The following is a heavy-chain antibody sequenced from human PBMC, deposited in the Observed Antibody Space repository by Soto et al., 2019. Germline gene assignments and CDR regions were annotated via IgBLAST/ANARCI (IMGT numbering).Heavy chain of an antibody. CDR3: ARDGTYDFWSGYYSSSWFDY. CDR2: ISYDGSNK. CDR1: GFTFSSYA. Sequence: GGSLRLSCAASGFTFSSYAMHWVPQAPGKGLEWVAVISYDGSNKYYADSVKGRFTISRDKSKNTLYLQMNSRRAEDRAVYYCARDGTYDFWSGYYSSSWFDYWGQGDLGTVSA. D-gene: IGHD3-3*01. J-gene: IGHJ4*02. V-gene: IGHV3-30-3*01.